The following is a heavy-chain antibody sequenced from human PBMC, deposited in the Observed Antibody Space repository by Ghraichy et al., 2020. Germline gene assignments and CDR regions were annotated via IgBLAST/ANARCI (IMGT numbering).Heavy chain of an antibody. CDR3: TRGGIVLEDAFDI. Sequence: GGSLRLSCTASGFTFGDYAMSWFRQAPGKGLEWVGFIRSKAYGGTTEYAASVKGRFTISRDDSKSIAYLQMNSLKTEDTAVYYCTRGGIVLEDAFDIWGQGTMGTVSS. J-gene: IGHJ3*02. V-gene: IGHV3-49*03. CDR1: GFTFGDYA. CDR2: IRSKAYGGTT. D-gene: IGHD2-8*01.